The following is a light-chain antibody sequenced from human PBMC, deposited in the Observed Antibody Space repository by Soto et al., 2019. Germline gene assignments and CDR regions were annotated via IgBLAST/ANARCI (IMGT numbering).Light chain of an antibody. V-gene: IGKV3-20*01. Sequence: EIVLTQSPGTLSLSPGERATLSCRASQSVSSSYLAWYQQKPGQAPRLLIYGASSRATGIPDRFSGSGSGTAFTLTISRPEPEDFAVYYCQQYGSSPTYTFGQGTKLEIK. CDR2: GAS. CDR3: QQYGSSPTYT. CDR1: QSVSSSY. J-gene: IGKJ2*01.